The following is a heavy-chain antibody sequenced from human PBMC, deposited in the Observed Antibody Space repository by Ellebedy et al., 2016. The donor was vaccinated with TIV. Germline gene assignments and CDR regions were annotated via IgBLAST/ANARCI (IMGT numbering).Heavy chain of an antibody. CDR3: ARGYSDDKGVDAFDI. J-gene: IGHJ3*02. CDR1: GFNFDSNA. D-gene: IGHD5-18*01. Sequence: GESLKISCVASGFNFDSNAMSWVRQAPGKGLEWVSAVSGSGYNTYYADSVKGRITISRDNSKNTLYLQMKSLRTEDTAVYYCARGYSDDKGVDAFDIWGQGTMVTVSS. V-gene: IGHV3-23*01. CDR2: VSGSGYNT.